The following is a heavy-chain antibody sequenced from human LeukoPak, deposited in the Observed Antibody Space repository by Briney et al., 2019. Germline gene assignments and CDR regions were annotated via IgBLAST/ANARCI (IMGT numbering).Heavy chain of an antibody. D-gene: IGHD5-18*01. CDR1: GYIFTGYY. Sequence: ASVKVSCKASGYIFTGYYMHWVRQAPGQGLEWMGWINPNSGDTNYAQKFQGRVTMTRDTSISTAYMELSSLRSDDTAVYYCARDTAYYFDSWGQGTLATVSS. CDR2: INPNSGDT. V-gene: IGHV1-2*02. J-gene: IGHJ4*02. CDR3: ARDTAYYFDS.